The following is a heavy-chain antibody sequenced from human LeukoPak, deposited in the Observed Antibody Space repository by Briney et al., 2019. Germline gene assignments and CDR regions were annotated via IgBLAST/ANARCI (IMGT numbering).Heavy chain of an antibody. V-gene: IGHV1-69*13. CDR1: GGTFSSYA. CDR3: ARVQGPYYYYYMDV. D-gene: IGHD4-11*01. J-gene: IGHJ6*03. Sequence: GASVKVSCKASGGTFSSYAISWVQQAPGQGLEWMGGIIPIFGTANYAQKFQGRVTITADESTSTAYMELSSLRSEDTAVFYCARVQGPYYYYYMDVWGKGTTVTVSS. CDR2: IIPIFGTA.